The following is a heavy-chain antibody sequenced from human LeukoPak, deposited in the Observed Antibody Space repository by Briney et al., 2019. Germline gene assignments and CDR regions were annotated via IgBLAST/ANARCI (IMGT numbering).Heavy chain of an antibody. D-gene: IGHD2-15*01. CDR1: GLTFSDHY. V-gene: IGHV3-72*01. CDR2: IRNKANSYTT. Sequence: GGSLRLSCAVSGLTFSDHYMDWVRQAPGKGLEWVGRIRNKANSYTTEYAASVKGRFTISRDDSKNSLYLQMNSLKTEDTAVYYCARAGGGSHYDSWGQGTLVTVSS. J-gene: IGHJ4*02. CDR3: ARAGGGSHYDS.